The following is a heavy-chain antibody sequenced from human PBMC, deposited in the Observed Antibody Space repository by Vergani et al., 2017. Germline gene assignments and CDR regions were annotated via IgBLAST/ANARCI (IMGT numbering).Heavy chain of an antibody. CDR2: IRYDGSNK. CDR3: AKASRSVVMLYYGIDV. Sequence: QVQLVESGGGVVQTGGSLRLSCAASGFTFSSYGMHWVRQALGKGLEWVAFIRYDGSNKYYADSVKGRFTISRDNSKNTLYLQMNSLRAEDTAVYYCAKASRSVVMLYYGIDVWGQGTTVTVSS. D-gene: IGHD3-22*01. J-gene: IGHJ6*02. CDR1: GFTFSSYG. V-gene: IGHV3-30*02.